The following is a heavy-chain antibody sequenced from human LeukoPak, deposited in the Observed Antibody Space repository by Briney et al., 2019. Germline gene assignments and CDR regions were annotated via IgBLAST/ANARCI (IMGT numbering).Heavy chain of an antibody. CDR2: ISYDGSNK. V-gene: IGHV3-30*18. CDR1: GFTFSSYG. J-gene: IGHJ6*04. CDR3: AKDCGSGSYYYYGMDV. D-gene: IGHD3-10*01. Sequence: GGSLRLSCAASGFTFSSYGMHWVRQAPGKGLEWVAVISYDGSNKYYADSVKGRFTISRDNPKNTLYLQMNSLRAEDTAVYYCAKDCGSGSYYYYGMDVWGKGTTVTVSS.